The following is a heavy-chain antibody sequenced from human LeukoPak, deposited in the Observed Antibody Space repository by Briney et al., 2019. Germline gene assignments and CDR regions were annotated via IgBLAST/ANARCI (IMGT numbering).Heavy chain of an antibody. V-gene: IGHV4-61*02. Sequence: SETLSLTCTVSGGSISSGSYYWSWIRQPAGKGLEWIGRIYTSGSTHYNPSLKSRVTISVDTSKNQFSLKLSSVTAADTAVYYCARSVVGATTVDYWGQGTLVTVSS. D-gene: IGHD1-26*01. CDR3: ARSVVGATTVDY. CDR2: IYTSGST. J-gene: IGHJ4*02. CDR1: GGSISSGSYY.